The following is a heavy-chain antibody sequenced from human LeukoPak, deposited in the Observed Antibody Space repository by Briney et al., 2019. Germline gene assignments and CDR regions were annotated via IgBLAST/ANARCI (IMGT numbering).Heavy chain of an antibody. J-gene: IGHJ4*02. CDR1: GGSFSGYY. CDR2: INHSGST. Sequence: PSETLSLTCAVYGGSFSGYYWSWIRQPPGKGLEWIGKINHSGSTNYNPSLKSRVTISVDTSKNQFSLKLSSVTAADTAVYYCAVGFGELLFDYWGQGTLVTVSS. V-gene: IGHV4-34*01. D-gene: IGHD3-10*01. CDR3: AVGFGELLFDY.